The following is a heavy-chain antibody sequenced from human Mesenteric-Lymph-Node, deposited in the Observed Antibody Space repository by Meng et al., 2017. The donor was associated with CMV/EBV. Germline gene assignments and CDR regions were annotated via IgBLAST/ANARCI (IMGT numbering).Heavy chain of an antibody. D-gene: IGHD7-27*01. CDR3: ARDSNKLGVFDY. V-gene: IGHV4-39*07. J-gene: IGHJ4*02. Sequence: SETLSLTCTVSGGSISSSSYYWGWIRQPPGKGLEWIGSTYYSGSTYYNPSLKSRVTISVDTSKNQFSLKLSSVTAADTAVYYCARDSNKLGVFDYWGQGTLVTVSS. CDR1: GGSISSSSYY. CDR2: TYYSGST.